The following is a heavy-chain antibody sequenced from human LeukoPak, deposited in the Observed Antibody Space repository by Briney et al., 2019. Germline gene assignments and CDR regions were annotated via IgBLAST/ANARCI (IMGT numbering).Heavy chain of an antibody. D-gene: IGHD1-7*01. V-gene: IGHV3-74*01. CDR2: INPDGSGP. J-gene: IGHJ4*02. CDR3: ARPTTTLEY. CDR1: GFTFTSYW. Sequence: GGSLRLSCATSGFTFTSYWMHWVRHAPGKGLVWVSRINPDGSGPIYADPVKGRFTISRDNAKNTLYLQMNSLRDEDTAVYYCARPTTTLEYWGQGTLVTVSS.